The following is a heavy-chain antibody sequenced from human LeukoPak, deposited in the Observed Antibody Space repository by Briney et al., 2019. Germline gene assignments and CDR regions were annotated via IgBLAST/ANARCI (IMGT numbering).Heavy chain of an antibody. CDR3: ASGITGTFGMDYYGMDV. J-gene: IGHJ6*02. Sequence: ASVKVSCKASGGTFSSYAISWVREAPGQGLWWMGRIIPILGIANYAQKFQGRVTITEDKSTSTAYMKLSSLRSEDTAVYYCASGITGTFGMDYYGMDVWGQATTVTGSS. CDR2: IIPILGIA. V-gene: IGHV1-69*04. D-gene: IGHD1-7*01. CDR1: GGTFSSYA.